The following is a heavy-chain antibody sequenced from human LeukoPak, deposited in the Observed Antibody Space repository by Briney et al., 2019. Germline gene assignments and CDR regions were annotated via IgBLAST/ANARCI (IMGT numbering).Heavy chain of an antibody. V-gene: IGHV3-7*01. CDR2: IKQDRSEK. Sequence: GGSLRLSCAASGFMFSSYWMSWVRQAPGKGLEWVANIKQDRSEKYYVDSVKGRFTVSRDNARNSLYLQMNSLRAEDTAVYYCARDPSSGWYLKGWFDPWGQGTLVTVSS. CDR1: GFMFSSYW. D-gene: IGHD6-19*01. J-gene: IGHJ5*02. CDR3: ARDPSSGWYLKGWFDP.